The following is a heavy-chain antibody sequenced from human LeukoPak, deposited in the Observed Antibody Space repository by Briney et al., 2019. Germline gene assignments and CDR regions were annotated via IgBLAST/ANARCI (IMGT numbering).Heavy chain of an antibody. Sequence: PSETLSLTCSVSGGSIRSYYWSWIRQPPGKGLEWIGYMHHSGSTKHNPYLKSRVTISVDASKSQFSLKLSSVTAADTAVYYCARHAAVEGSSGWSPLWWFDPWGQGTLVTVSS. D-gene: IGHD6-19*01. CDR1: GGSIRSYY. V-gene: IGHV4-59*08. CDR3: ARHAAVEGSSGWSPLWWFDP. J-gene: IGHJ5*02. CDR2: MHHSGST.